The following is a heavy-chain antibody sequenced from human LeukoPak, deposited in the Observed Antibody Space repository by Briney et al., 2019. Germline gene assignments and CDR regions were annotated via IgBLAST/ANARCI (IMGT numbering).Heavy chain of an antibody. J-gene: IGHJ4*02. Sequence: PGRSLRLSCAAPGFTFSSYGMHWVRQAPGKGLEWVAVIWYDGSNKYYADSVKGRFTISRDNSKNTLYLQMNSLRAEDTAVYYCARAMGYSSGWYPLNYWGQGTLVTVSS. D-gene: IGHD6-19*01. CDR1: GFTFSSYG. V-gene: IGHV3-33*01. CDR3: ARAMGYSSGWYPLNY. CDR2: IWYDGSNK.